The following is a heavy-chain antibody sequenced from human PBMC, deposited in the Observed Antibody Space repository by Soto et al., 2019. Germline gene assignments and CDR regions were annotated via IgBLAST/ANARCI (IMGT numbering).Heavy chain of an antibody. CDR1: GYSFTTYG. D-gene: IGHD3-16*01. J-gene: IGHJ4*02. V-gene: IGHV1-18*01. CDR3: ARDYDYVWGRFPKY. CDR2: ISVYTGQT. Sequence: QVQLVQSGAEVKKPGASVKVSCKTSGYSFTTYGITWVRQAPGQGLEWMGWISVYTGQTNYAQKLQGRVNMTTDTSTNTAYMELRSLRSDDTAVYYCARDYDYVWGRFPKYWGQGTLVTVSS.